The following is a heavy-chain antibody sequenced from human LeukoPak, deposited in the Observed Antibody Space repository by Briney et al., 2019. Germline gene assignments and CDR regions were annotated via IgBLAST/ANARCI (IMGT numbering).Heavy chain of an antibody. V-gene: IGHV3-73*01. CDR1: GFTFSGSA. J-gene: IGHJ4*02. D-gene: IGHD5-18*01. CDR2: IRSKANSYAT. CDR3: TRLVDTAT. Sequence: PGGSLRLSCAASGFTFSGSAMHWVRQASGKGLEWVGRIRSKANSYATAYAASVKGRFTISRDDSKNTAYLQMNSLKTGDTAVYYCTRLVDTATWGQGTLVTVSS.